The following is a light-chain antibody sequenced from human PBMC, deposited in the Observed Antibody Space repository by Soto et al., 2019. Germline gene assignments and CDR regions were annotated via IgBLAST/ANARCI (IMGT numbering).Light chain of an antibody. CDR1: QSVGTW. CDR3: QQYNRYWT. J-gene: IGKJ1*01. Sequence: DIQITQSPSTLSASVGARVTVTCRASQSVGTWLAWYQQQPGKAPKLLIYDVSSLESGVPSRFSGSGSETVFTPTISNLFPDDSATDYCQQYNRYWTFGQGTKVDIK. V-gene: IGKV1-5*01. CDR2: DVS.